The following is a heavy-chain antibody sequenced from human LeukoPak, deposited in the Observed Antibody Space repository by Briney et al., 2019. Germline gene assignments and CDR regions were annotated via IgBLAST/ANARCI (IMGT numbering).Heavy chain of an antibody. V-gene: IGHV3-23*01. Sequence: GGSLRLSCSASGFTFSNYVMSWVRQAPGKGLEWVSHISGSGDKTYYADSVKGRFTISRDNSKNTLYLQMNSLRAEDTAVYYCAKDREYSGSPFDYWGQGTLVTVSS. CDR3: AKDREYSGSPFDY. J-gene: IGHJ4*02. CDR2: ISGSGDKT. CDR1: GFTFSNYV. D-gene: IGHD1-26*01.